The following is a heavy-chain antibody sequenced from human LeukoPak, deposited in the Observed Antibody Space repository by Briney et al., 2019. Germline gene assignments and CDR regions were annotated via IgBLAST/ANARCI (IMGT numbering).Heavy chain of an antibody. CDR1: GGSISSYY. CDR2: TYYTGAT. J-gene: IGHJ4*02. D-gene: IGHD5-18*01. V-gene: IGHV4-59*01. Sequence: SETLPLTCTVSGGSISSYYWSWIRLPPGKGLEWIGYTYYTGATYYNPSLKSRVTISLDTSKNQFSLKLSSVTAADAAVYYCARAGYSYGTGYYFDYWGQGALVTVSS. CDR3: ARAGYSYGTGYYFDY.